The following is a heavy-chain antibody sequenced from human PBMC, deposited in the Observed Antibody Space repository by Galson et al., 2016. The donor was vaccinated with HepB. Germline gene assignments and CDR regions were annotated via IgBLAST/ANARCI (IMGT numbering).Heavy chain of an antibody. CDR2: ISYDGSTK. D-gene: IGHD6-13*01. V-gene: IGHV3-30*03. CDR3: ARDRGIAAGGWFDP. Sequence: SLRLSCAASGFTFSSYGMHWVRQAPGKGLEWVAVISYDGSTKYYADSVKGRFTISRDNSKNTLYLQMNSLSAEDTAVYFCARDRGIAAGGWFDPWGQGTQVTVSS. CDR1: GFTFSSYG. J-gene: IGHJ5*02.